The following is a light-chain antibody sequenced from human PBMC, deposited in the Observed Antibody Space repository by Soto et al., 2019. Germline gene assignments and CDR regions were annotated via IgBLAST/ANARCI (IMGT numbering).Light chain of an antibody. Sequence: EIVLTQSPGTLSLSPGERATLSCRASQSLTSIYLAWYQQKPGQAPRLLIYGASSRATGIPDRFSGSGSGTDFTLTISRLEPEDFAVYYCLQYESSPPSYTFGQGTKLEIK. CDR1: QSLTSIY. CDR2: GAS. CDR3: LQYESSPPSYT. V-gene: IGKV3-20*01. J-gene: IGKJ2*01.